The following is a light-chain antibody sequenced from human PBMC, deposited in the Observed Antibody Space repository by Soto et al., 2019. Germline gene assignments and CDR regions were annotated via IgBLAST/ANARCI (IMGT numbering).Light chain of an antibody. CDR3: SSYTSTSNVV. J-gene: IGLJ2*01. V-gene: IGLV2-14*01. CDR1: SSDVGGYNY. CDR2: EVS. Sequence: QSALTQPASVSGSPGQSITISCTGTSSDVGGYNYVSWYQQQPGKAPKLMIYEVSNRPSGVSNRFSGSKSGNTASLTISGLQAEYEADYYCSSYTSTSNVVFGGGTKLTVL.